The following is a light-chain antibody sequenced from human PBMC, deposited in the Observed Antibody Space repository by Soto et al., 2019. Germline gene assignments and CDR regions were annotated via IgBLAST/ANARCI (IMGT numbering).Light chain of an antibody. Sequence: DFPMTQSPSSLSASVGDRVTITCRASQGIGNYLAWYQQKPGKVPHLLISAASTLQSGIPSRFSGSGSGTDFILTISSLQPEDVATYYCQKYDSSPKTFGQGTKVEIK. CDR1: QGIGNY. CDR3: QKYDSSPKT. CDR2: AAS. J-gene: IGKJ1*01. V-gene: IGKV1-27*01.